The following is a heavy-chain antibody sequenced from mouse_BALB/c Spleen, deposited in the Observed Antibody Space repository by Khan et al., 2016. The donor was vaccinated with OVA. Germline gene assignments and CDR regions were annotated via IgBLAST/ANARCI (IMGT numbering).Heavy chain of an antibody. CDR1: GFTFSSYA. CDR2: INSGGST. J-gene: IGHJ4*01. V-gene: IGHV5-6-5*01. CDR3: TRLVDY. Sequence: EVELVESGGGLVKPGGSLKLSCAASGFTFSSYAVSWIRQTPEKRLEWVASINSGGSTYYPDSVKGRFTISRDDARNILYLQISSLRAKETAMYYCTRLVDYWGQGTSVTVSS.